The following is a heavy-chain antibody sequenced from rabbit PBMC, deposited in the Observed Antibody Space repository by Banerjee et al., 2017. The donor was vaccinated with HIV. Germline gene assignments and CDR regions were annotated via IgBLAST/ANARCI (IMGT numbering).Heavy chain of an antibody. V-gene: IGHV1S45*01. CDR2: IYTGSGGGT. CDR3: ARGGSLYGFDL. Sequence: EESGGDLVRPEGSLTLTCTASGFSFSSSYWICWVRQAPGKGLEWIACIYTGSGGGTYYASWAKGRFTISETSSTTVTLQMTSLTVADTATYFCARGGSLYGFDLWGPGTLVTVS. J-gene: IGHJ6*01. CDR1: GFSFSSSYW. D-gene: IGHD4-2*01.